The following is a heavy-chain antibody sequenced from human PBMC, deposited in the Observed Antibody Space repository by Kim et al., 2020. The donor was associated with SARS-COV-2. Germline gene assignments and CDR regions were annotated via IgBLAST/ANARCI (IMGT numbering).Heavy chain of an antibody. D-gene: IGHD7-27*01. CDR2: ISSSGSTI. J-gene: IGHJ6*02. Sequence: GGSLRLSCAASGFTFSSYEMNWVRQAPGKGLEWVSYISSSGSTIYYADSVKGRFTISRDNAKNSLYLQMNSLRAEDTAVYYCARVTWGTDAYGMDVWGQGTTVTVSS. CDR3: ARVTWGTDAYGMDV. CDR1: GFTFSSYE. V-gene: IGHV3-48*03.